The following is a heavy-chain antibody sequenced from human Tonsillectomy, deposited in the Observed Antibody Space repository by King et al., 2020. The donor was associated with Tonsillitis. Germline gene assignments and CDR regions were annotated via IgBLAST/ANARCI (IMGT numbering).Heavy chain of an antibody. Sequence: VQLVEFGGGLVQPGGSLRLSCAASGFTFSAYWMHWVRQVPGRGLVWVSRISTDGDTTNYADSVKGRFTISRDNANNTLYLQINSLRAEDTAVYYCAREATVGGRYFDYWGQGILVTVSS. CDR1: GFTFSAYW. V-gene: IGHV3-74*01. CDR3: AREATVGGRYFDY. D-gene: IGHD4-23*01. J-gene: IGHJ4*02. CDR2: ISTDGDTT.